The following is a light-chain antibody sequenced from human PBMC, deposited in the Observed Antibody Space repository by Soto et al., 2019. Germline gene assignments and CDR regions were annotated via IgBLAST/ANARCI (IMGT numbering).Light chain of an antibody. J-gene: IGLJ2*01. Sequence: QSALTQPASMSGSPGQSITISCTGTSSDVGGYNYVSWYQQHPGKAPKLMIYEVSNRPSGVSNRFSGSKSGNTASLTISGLQAEDESDYYCSSSTSSSTLVVFGGGTKLTVL. CDR2: EVS. V-gene: IGLV2-14*01. CDR1: SSDVGGYNY. CDR3: SSSTSSSTLVV.